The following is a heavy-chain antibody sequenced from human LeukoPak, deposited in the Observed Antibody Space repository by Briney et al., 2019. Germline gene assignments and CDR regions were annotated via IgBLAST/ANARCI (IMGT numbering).Heavy chain of an antibody. CDR1: GYPFANFA. Sequence: ASVKVSCKASGYPFANFAISWVRQAPGQGLEWMGWISDSNGNLNYAQSLQGRVTMTTDKSTSTAYMELRSLTSDDTAVYYCARESEGYSSVGAFDIWGQGTMVTVSS. CDR3: ARESEGYSSVGAFDI. V-gene: IGHV1-18*01. J-gene: IGHJ3*02. D-gene: IGHD6-25*01. CDR2: ISDSNGNL.